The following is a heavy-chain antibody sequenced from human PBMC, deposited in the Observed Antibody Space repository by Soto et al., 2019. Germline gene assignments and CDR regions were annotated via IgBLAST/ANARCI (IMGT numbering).Heavy chain of an antibody. CDR1: GGSLSGYY. V-gene: IGHV4-34*01. D-gene: IGHD3-22*01. J-gene: IGHJ3*02. Sequence: SETLSLTCAVYGGSLSGYYWSWIRQPPGKGLEWIGEINHSGSTNYNPSLKSRVTISVDTSKNQFSLKLSSVTAADTAVYYCARRSYYYDSSPKGAFDIWGQGTMVTVSS. CDR2: INHSGST. CDR3: ARRSYYYDSSPKGAFDI.